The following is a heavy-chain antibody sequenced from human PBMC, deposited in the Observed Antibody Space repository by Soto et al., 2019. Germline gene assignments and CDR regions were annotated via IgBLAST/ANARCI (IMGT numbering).Heavy chain of an antibody. J-gene: IGHJ4*02. D-gene: IGHD3-3*01. Sequence: ASVKVSCKASGYTFTSYDINWVRQATGQGLEWMGWMNPNSGNTGYAQKFQGRVTMTRNTSISTAYMELSSLRSEDTAVYYCARGTLHYDFWSGYESRFFDYWGQGTLVTVSS. V-gene: IGHV1-8*01. CDR3: ARGTLHYDFWSGYESRFFDY. CDR2: MNPNSGNT. CDR1: GYTFTSYD.